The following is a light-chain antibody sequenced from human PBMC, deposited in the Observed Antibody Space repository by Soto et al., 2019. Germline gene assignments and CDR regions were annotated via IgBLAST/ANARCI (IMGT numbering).Light chain of an antibody. Sequence: QSVLTQPPSVSGAPGQKVTISCTGSSSNIGAGYDVHWYQQLPGTAPKLLIYGNSNRPSGVPDRFSGSKSGTSASLAITGLRAEDEADYCCQSYDSSLSGRVVFGGGTKVTVL. V-gene: IGLV1-40*01. CDR3: QSYDSSLSGRVV. J-gene: IGLJ2*01. CDR1: SSNIGAGYD. CDR2: GNS.